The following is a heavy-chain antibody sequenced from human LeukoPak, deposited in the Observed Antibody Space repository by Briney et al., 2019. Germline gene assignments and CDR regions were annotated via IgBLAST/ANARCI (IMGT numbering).Heavy chain of an antibody. J-gene: IGHJ2*01. CDR3: ARDLGGPGSYGFWYFDL. Sequence: SETLSLTCTVSGGSISSYYWSWIRQPAGKGLEWIGRIYTSGSTNYNPSLKSRVTMSVDTSKNQFSLKLSSVTAADTAVYYCARDLGGPGSYGFWYFDLWGRGTLVTVSS. V-gene: IGHV4-4*07. CDR1: GGSISSYY. D-gene: IGHD3-10*01. CDR2: IYTSGST.